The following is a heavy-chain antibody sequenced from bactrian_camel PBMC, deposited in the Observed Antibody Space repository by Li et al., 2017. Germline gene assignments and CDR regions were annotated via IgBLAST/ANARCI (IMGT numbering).Heavy chain of an antibody. Sequence: VQLVESGGGSVQAGGSLRLSCAASGYIYSSNGMGWFRQAPGKEREGVAAIYTGRGSTYYADSVKGRFTISQDNAKNTVYLQMNRLEPEDTAMYYCAAESPPDYCSDLNKVDFGHWGQGTQVTVS. J-gene: IGHJ6*01. V-gene: IGHV3S54*01. CDR3: AAESPPDYCSDLNKVDFGH. CDR2: IYTGRGST. D-gene: IGHD4*01. CDR1: GYIYSSNG.